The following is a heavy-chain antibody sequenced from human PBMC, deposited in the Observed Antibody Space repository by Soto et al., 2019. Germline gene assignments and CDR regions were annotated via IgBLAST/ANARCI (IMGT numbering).Heavy chain of an antibody. J-gene: IGHJ6*02. CDR1: GYTFTSYA. CDR2: INAGNGNT. V-gene: IGHV1-3*01. CDR3: ARADGRFYGMDV. Sequence: ASVKVSCKASGYTFTSYAMHWVRQAPGQRLEWMGWINAGNGNTKYSQKFQGRVTITADESTSTAYMELSSLRSEDTAVYYCARADGRFYGMDVWGQGTTVTVSS.